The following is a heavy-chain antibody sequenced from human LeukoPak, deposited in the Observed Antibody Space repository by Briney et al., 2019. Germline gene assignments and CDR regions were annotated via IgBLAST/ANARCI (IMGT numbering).Heavy chain of an antibody. CDR3: ARAPGSNSLLRFDY. J-gene: IGHJ4*02. CDR2: IYYSGST. CDR1: GGPISSYY. D-gene: IGHD4-23*01. Sequence: PSETLSLTCTVSGGPISSYYWSWIRQPPGKGLEWIGYIYYSGSTNYNPSLKSRVTILVDTSKNQFSLKLSSVTAADTALYYCARAPGSNSLLRFDYWGQGILVTVSS. V-gene: IGHV4-59*01.